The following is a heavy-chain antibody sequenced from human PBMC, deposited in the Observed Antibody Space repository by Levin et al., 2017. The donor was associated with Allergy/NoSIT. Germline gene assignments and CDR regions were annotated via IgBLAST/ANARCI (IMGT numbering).Heavy chain of an antibody. CDR2: ISAYNGNT. CDR3: ARGGKYYYGSGSYYNGGFHY. V-gene: IGHV1-18*01. J-gene: IGHJ4*02. Sequence: ASVKVSCKASGYTFTSYGISWVRQAPGQGLEWMGWISAYNGNTNYAQKLQGRVTMTTDTSTSTAYMELRSLRSDDTAVYYCARGGKYYYGSGSYYNGGFHYWGQGTLVTVSS. D-gene: IGHD3-10*01. CDR1: GYTFTSYG.